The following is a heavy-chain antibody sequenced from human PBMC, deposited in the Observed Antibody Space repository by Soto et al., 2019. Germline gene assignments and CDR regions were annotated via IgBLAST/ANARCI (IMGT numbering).Heavy chain of an antibody. D-gene: IGHD2-2*01. CDR2: ISGSGVST. CDR1: GFTFSRYA. V-gene: IGHV3-23*01. Sequence: GGSLRLSCAASGFTFSRYAMSWVRQAPGMGLEWVSAISGSGVSTYYADSVKGRFNISRDNSKNTLYLQMNSLRAEDTAVYYCAKPYRSSTSCYSNWLDPWGQGTLVTVSS. J-gene: IGHJ5*02. CDR3: AKPYRSSTSCYSNWLDP.